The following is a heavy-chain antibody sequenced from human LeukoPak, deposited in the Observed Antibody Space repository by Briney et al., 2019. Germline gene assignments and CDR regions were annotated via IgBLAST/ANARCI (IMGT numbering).Heavy chain of an antibody. CDR3: AKDTTIVIAVALDY. CDR1: GFTFSSYA. J-gene: IGHJ4*02. CDR2: ISGSGGST. D-gene: IGHD6-19*01. Sequence: PGASLRLSCAASGFTFSSYAMSWVRQAPGKGLEWVSAISGSGGSTYYADSVKGRFTISRDNSKNTLYPQMNSLRAEDTAVYYCAKDTTIVIAVALDYWGQGTLVTVSS. V-gene: IGHV3-23*01.